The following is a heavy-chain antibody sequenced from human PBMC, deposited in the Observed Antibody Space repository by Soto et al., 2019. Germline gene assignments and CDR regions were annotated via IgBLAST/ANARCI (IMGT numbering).Heavy chain of an antibody. D-gene: IGHD6-19*01. CDR3: VRAGRAGTGNWFDP. CDR2: IYYSGST. CDR1: GGSISSYY. J-gene: IGHJ5*02. Sequence: QVQLQESGPGLVKPSETLSLTCTVSGGSISSYYWSWIRHRPGQGLGWIGYIYYSGSTNNNPPLKRRVTMSVDPAKTQSPLQPSSVTAADAAVYYCVRAGRAGTGNWFDPGGQGTLVTLSS. V-gene: IGHV4-59*01.